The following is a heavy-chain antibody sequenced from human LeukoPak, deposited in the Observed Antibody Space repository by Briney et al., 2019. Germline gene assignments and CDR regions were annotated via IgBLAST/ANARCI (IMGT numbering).Heavy chain of an antibody. CDR3: ARTPSSSGYYNYFRMDV. Sequence: SETLSLTCTVSGGSISYSYWNWIRQPPGGGLEWIGYIYYSGSTNYNPSLTSRVTISVDTSKNQFSLNLTSVTAADTAIYYCARTPSSSGYYNYFRMDVWGQGTTVTVSS. V-gene: IGHV4-59*08. CDR2: IYYSGST. D-gene: IGHD3-22*01. J-gene: IGHJ6*02. CDR1: GGSISYSY.